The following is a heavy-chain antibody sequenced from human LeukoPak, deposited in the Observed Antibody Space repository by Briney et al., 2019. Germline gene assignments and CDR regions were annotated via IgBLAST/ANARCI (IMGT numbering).Heavy chain of an antibody. Sequence: PSGTLSLTCAVSGGSISSSNWWSWVRQPPGKGLEWIGEIYHSGSTNYNPSLKSRVTISVDKSKNQFSLKLSSVTAADTAVYYCARGPSFLGGNSRDQPTYYYYYGMDVWGQGTTVTVSS. D-gene: IGHD4-23*01. CDR3: ARGPSFLGGNSRDQPTYYYYYGMDV. V-gene: IGHV4-4*02. CDR2: IYHSGST. CDR1: GGSISSSNW. J-gene: IGHJ6*02.